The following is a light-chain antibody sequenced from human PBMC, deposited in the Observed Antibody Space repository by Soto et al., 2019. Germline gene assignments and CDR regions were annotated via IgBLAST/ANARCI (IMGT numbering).Light chain of an antibody. CDR1: SSDVGGYNY. J-gene: IGLJ2*01. Sequence: QSVLTQPASGSGSPGQSITISCTGTSSDVGGYNYVSWYQQYPGKAPKLMLYDVSNRPSGVSNRFSGSKSGNTASLTIAGLQPEDEADYYCGAYTSITSLTVIFGGGTKVTVL. V-gene: IGLV2-14*01. CDR3: GAYTSITSLTVI. CDR2: DVS.